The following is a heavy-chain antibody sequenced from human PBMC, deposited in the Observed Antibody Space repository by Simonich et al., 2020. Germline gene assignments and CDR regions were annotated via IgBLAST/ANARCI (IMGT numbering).Heavy chain of an antibody. Sequence: HVQLVQSGAEVKKPGASVKVSCKASGYTFTSYDINWVRHATGQGLKGMGWMNPNSGKTGYAQKFQGRVTITRNTSISTAYMELSSLRSEDTAVYYCARTYSGSYYYFDYWGQGTLVTVSS. CDR1: GYTFTSYD. D-gene: IGHD1-26*01. J-gene: IGHJ4*02. V-gene: IGHV1-8*03. CDR3: ARTYSGSYYYFDY. CDR2: MNPNSGKT.